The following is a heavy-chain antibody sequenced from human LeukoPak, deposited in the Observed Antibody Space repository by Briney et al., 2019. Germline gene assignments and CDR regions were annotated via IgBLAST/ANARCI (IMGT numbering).Heavy chain of an antibody. CDR1: GFTFSNYA. D-gene: IGHD6-13*01. CDR2: VSGSGDAT. V-gene: IGHV3-23*01. J-gene: IGHJ1*01. Sequence: GGSLRPSCAASGFTFSNYAMSWVRQAPGKGLEWASGVSGSGDATYYADSVKGRFTISRDNSKNTLYLQMTSLRAEDTAVYYCAKDGYSSSWPKYFQEWGQGTLVTVSS. CDR3: AKDGYSSSWPKYFQE.